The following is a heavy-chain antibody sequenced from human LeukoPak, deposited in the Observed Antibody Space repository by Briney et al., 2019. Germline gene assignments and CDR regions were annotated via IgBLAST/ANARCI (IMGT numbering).Heavy chain of an antibody. CDR3: ARGAAAGTNDY. CDR2: ISAYNGNT. Sequence: ASVKVSCKASGYTFTGYYMHWVRQAPGQGLEWMGWISAYNGNTNYAQKLQGRVTMTTDTSTSTAYMELRSLRSDDTAVYYCARGAAAGTNDYWGQGTLVTVSS. CDR1: GYTFTGYY. J-gene: IGHJ4*02. D-gene: IGHD6-13*01. V-gene: IGHV1-18*04.